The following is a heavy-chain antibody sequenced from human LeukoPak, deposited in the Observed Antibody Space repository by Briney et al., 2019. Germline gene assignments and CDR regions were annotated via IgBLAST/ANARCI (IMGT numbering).Heavy chain of an antibody. CDR1: GFTFDDYA. J-gene: IGHJ6*03. CDR2: IRSKAYSGTT. CDR3: TRAQYYDFWSGYYMDV. D-gene: IGHD3-3*01. V-gene: IGHV3-49*03. Sequence: GGSLRLSCTASGFTFDDYAMSWFRQAPGKGVEWVGFIRSKAYSGTTEYAASVKGRFTISRDDSKSIAYLQMNSLKTEDTAVYYCTRAQYYDFWSGYYMDVWGKGTTVTVSS.